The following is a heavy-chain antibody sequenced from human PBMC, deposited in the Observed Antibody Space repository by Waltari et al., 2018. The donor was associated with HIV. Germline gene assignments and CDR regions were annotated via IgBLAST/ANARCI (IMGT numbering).Heavy chain of an antibody. D-gene: IGHD3-22*01. CDR2: IKTKTDGGTT. Sequence: EVQLVESGGGLVKPGGSLRLSCAASGFTFSDAWMSWVRQAPGKGLEGVGLIKTKTDGGTTDSPAPVKGRFTISRDDSKNTLYLQMNSLKTEDTAVYYCTTVLYDGGGMDVWGQGTTVTVSS. V-gene: IGHV3-15*01. CDR1: GFTFSDAW. CDR3: TTVLYDGGGMDV. J-gene: IGHJ6*02.